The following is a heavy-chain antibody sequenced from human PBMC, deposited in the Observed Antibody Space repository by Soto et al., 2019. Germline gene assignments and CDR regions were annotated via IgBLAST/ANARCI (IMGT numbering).Heavy chain of an antibody. Sequence: ASETLSLTCTVSGGSISSGDYYWSWIRQPPGKGLEWIGYTYYSGSTYYNPSLKSRVTISVDTSKNQFSLKLSSVTAADTAVYYCARDSYYYDSSGYVLFDYWGQGTLVTVSS. J-gene: IGHJ4*02. CDR2: TYYSGST. CDR3: ARDSYYYDSSGYVLFDY. V-gene: IGHV4-30-4*01. D-gene: IGHD3-22*01. CDR1: GGSISSGDYY.